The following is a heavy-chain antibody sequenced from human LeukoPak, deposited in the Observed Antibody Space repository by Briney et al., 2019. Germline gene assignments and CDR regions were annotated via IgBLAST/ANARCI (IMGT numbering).Heavy chain of an antibody. J-gene: IGHJ4*02. CDR1: GFTFSGFA. V-gene: IGHV3-23*01. D-gene: IGHD3-22*01. Sequence: GGSLRLSCAASGFTFSGFAMSWVRRTPGKGLEWVSGISGSGDNTLYADSVKGRFTISRDNSKNTLYLEVNSLRAEDTAIYYCAKVSTYYYDSSGYKFDYWGQGTLVTVSS. CDR3: AKVSTYYYDSSGYKFDY. CDR2: ISGSGDNT.